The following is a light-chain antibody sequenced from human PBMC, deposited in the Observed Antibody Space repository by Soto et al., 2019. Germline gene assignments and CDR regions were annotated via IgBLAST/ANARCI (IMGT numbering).Light chain of an antibody. CDR2: DVS. CDR3: CSYAGSYTYV. Sequence: QSALTQPPSASGSPGQSVAISCTGTSSGVGGYNYVSWYQQHPGKAPKLMIYDVSKRPSGVPDRFSGSKSGNTASLTISGLQAEDEADYYCCSYAGSYTYVFGTGTKVTVL. V-gene: IGLV2-11*01. CDR1: SSGVGGYNY. J-gene: IGLJ1*01.